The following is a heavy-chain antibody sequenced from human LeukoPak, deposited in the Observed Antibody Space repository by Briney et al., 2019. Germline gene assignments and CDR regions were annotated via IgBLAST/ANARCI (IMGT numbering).Heavy chain of an antibody. CDR2: ISGSGGST. D-gene: IGHD3-10*01. Sequence: GSLRLSCAASGFTFSSYAMSWVRQAPGKGLEWVSAISGSGGSTYYADSVKGRFTISRDNSKNTLYLQMNSLRAEDTAVYCCTKKGITMVRGVMDYWGQGTLVTVSS. J-gene: IGHJ4*02. V-gene: IGHV3-23*01. CDR1: GFTFSSYA. CDR3: TKKGITMVRGVMDY.